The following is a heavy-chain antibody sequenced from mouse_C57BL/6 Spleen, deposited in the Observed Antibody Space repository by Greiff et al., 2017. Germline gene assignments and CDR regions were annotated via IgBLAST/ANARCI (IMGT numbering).Heavy chain of an antibody. D-gene: IGHD1-1*01. J-gene: IGHJ2*01. V-gene: IGHV1-80*01. CDR1: GYAFSSYW. CDR2: IYPGDGDT. CDR3: ASGFTTVVATNFDY. Sequence: VQLVESGAELVKPGASVKISCKASGYAFSSYWMNWVKQRPGKGLEWIGQIYPGDGDTNYNGKFKGKATLTADKSSSTAYMQLSSLTSEDSAVYFCASGFTTVVATNFDYWGQGTTLTVSS.